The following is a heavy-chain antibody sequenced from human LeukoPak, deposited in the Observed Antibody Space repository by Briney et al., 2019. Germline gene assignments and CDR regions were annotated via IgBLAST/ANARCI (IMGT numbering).Heavy chain of an antibody. Sequence: SETLSLTCTVSGGSISSGGYYWSWIRQPPGKGLEWIGYIYHSGSTYYNPSLKSRVTISVDRSKNQFSLKLSSVTTADTAVYYCAKSLGNSGSSLIDAFDIWGQGTMVTVSS. CDR1: GGSISSGGYY. D-gene: IGHD1-26*01. CDR2: IYHSGST. J-gene: IGHJ3*02. CDR3: AKSLGNSGSSLIDAFDI. V-gene: IGHV4-30-2*01.